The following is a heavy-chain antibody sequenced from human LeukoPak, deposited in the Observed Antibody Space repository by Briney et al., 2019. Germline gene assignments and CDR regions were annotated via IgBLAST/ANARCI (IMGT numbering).Heavy chain of an antibody. J-gene: IGHJ6*04. V-gene: IGHV4-34*01. CDR1: GGPFSGYY. CDR2: INHSGST. D-gene: IGHD2-15*01. CDR3: ARPSRYCSGGSCYLVRYYYGMDV. Sequence: SETLSLTCAVYGGPFSGYYWSWIRQPPGKGLEWIGEINHSGSTNYNPSLKSRVTISVDTSKNQFSLKLSSVTAADTAVYYCARPSRYCSGGSCYLVRYYYGMDVWGKGTTVTVSS.